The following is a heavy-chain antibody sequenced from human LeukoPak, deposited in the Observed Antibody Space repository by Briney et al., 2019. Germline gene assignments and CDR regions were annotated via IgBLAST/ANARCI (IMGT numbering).Heavy chain of an antibody. CDR3: ARDPKGSGWYGRFDY. J-gene: IGHJ4*02. CDR2: ISYDGSNK. D-gene: IGHD6-19*01. Sequence: GGSLRLSCAASGFTFSGYPMHWVRQAPGRGLEWVAVISYDGSNKYYVDSVKGRFTISRDNSKNTLYLQMNSLRAEDTAVYYCARDPKGSGWYGRFDYWGQGTLVTVSS. CDR1: GFTFSGYP. V-gene: IGHV3-30-3*01.